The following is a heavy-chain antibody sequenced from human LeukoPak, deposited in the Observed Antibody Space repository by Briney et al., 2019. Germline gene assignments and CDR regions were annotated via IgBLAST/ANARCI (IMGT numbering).Heavy chain of an antibody. Sequence: PSETLSLTCAVYGESFSGYYWSWIRQPPGKGLEWIGEINHSGSTNYNPSLKSRVTISVDTSKNQFSLKLSSVTAADTAVYYCARAGYYDSSGPYNWFDPWGQGTLVTVSS. J-gene: IGHJ5*02. CDR1: GESFSGYY. CDR3: ARAGYYDSSGPYNWFDP. D-gene: IGHD3-22*01. V-gene: IGHV4-34*01. CDR2: INHSGST.